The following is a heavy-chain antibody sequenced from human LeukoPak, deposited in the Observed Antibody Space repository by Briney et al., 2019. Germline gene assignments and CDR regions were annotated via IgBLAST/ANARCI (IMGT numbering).Heavy chain of an antibody. Sequence: KASETLSLTCTVSGGSISGGSYYWSWIRQPAGKGLEWIGRIYTSGSTNYNPSLKSRVTISVDTSKNQFSLKLSSVTAADTAVYYCAVSIAAAGTFAGDYYYYYGMDVWGQGTTVTVSS. CDR2: IYTSGST. J-gene: IGHJ6*02. V-gene: IGHV4-61*02. CDR3: AVSIAAAGTFAGDYYYYYGMDV. CDR1: GGSISGGSYY. D-gene: IGHD6-13*01.